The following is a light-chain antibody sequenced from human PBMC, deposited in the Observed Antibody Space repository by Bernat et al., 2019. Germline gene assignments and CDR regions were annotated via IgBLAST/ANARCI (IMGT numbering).Light chain of an antibody. CDR1: QDISNK. CDR3: QRYGT. J-gene: IGKJ2*01. CDR2: DAS. Sequence: DVQMTQSPSSLSASVGDRVTITYQASQDISNKLNWYQQKPGKAPKLLIYDASNLETGVPSRFSGSGSGTDFTFTINSLQPDDIATYYCQRYGTFGQGTRLEIK. V-gene: IGKV1-33*01.